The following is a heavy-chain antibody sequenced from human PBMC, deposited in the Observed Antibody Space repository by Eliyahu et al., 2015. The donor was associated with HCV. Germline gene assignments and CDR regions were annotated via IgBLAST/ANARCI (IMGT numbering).Heavy chain of an antibody. CDR1: GSLLDDYA. V-gene: IGHV3-9*01. J-gene: IGHJ4*02. D-gene: IGHD1-26*01. CDR2: ISWNSGSI. CDR3: AKGGSGSYYHY. Sequence: EVQLVESGGGLVXPGXSLXXXXAAXGSLLDDYAMHWVRQAPGKGLEWVSGISWNSGSIGYADSVKGRFTISRDNAKNSLYLQMNSLRAEDTALYYCAKGGSGSYYHYWGQGTLVTVSS.